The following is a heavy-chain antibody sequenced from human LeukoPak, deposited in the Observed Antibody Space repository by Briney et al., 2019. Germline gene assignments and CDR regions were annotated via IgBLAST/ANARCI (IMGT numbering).Heavy chain of an antibody. CDR2: INHSGST. CDR3: ARLTGWFDP. V-gene: IGHV4-34*01. J-gene: IGHJ5*02. CDR1: GGTFSGYC. Sequence: SETLSLTCAVYGGTFSGYCWSWIRQPPGKGLEWIGEINHSGSTNYNPSLKSRVTISVDTSKNQFSLKLSSVTAADTAVYYCARLTGWFDPWGQGTLVTVSS.